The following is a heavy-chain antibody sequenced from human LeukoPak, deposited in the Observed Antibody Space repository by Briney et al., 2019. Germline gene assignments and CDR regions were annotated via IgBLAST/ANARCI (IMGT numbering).Heavy chain of an antibody. CDR2: ISGSGGST. D-gene: IGHD4-17*01. CDR3: AIDYGDYIDAFDI. V-gene: IGHV3-23*01. Sequence: GGSLRLSCAASGFTFSSYAMSWARQAPGKGLEWVSAISGSGGSTYYADSVKGRFTISRDNSKNTLYLQMNSLRGEDTAVYYCAIDYGDYIDAFDIWGQGTMVTVSS. J-gene: IGHJ3*02. CDR1: GFTFSSYA.